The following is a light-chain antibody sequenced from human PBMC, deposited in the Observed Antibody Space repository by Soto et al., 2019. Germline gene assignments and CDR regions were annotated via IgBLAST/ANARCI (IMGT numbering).Light chain of an antibody. Sequence: QSVLTQPASVSGSPGESITISCTGTNSDVGSYNLVSWYQQHPGKAPKVMIYEVSERPSGVPNRFSGSKSGNTASLTISGLQAEDEADYYCCSYAGSSTYVFGIGTKVTVL. J-gene: IGLJ1*01. V-gene: IGLV2-23*02. CDR1: NSDVGSYNL. CDR3: CSYAGSSTYV. CDR2: EVS.